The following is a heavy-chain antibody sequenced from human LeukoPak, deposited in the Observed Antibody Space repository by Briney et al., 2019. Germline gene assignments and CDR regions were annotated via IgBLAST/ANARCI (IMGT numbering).Heavy chain of an antibody. J-gene: IGHJ6*03. D-gene: IGHD5-24*01. CDR1: GFSFSNFG. Sequence: GGSLRLSCAASGFSFSNFGMSWVRQAPGKGLEWVSYISSTSRTIYYADSVKGRFTLSRDNAKNSVYLQMNSLRDEDTAVYFCARDPLRWLQNNYYYYYMDVWGKGTTATVSS. V-gene: IGHV3-48*02. CDR3: ARDPLRWLQNNYYYYYMDV. CDR2: ISSTSRTI.